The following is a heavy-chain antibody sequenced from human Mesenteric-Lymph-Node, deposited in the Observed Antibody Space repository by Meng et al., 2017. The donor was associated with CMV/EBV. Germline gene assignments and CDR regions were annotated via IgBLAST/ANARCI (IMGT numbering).Heavy chain of an antibody. V-gene: IGHV1-18*01. D-gene: IGHD3-9*01. Sequence: ASVKVSCKASGYTFTSYGISWVRQAPGQGLEWMGWIGAYNGNTNYAQKLQGRVTMTTDTSTSTAYMELRSLRSDDTAVYYCARDLSLYYDILTGYTNYYYYGMDVWGQGTTVTVSS. J-gene: IGHJ6*02. CDR2: IGAYNGNT. CDR3: ARDLSLYYDILTGYTNYYYYGMDV. CDR1: GYTFTSYG.